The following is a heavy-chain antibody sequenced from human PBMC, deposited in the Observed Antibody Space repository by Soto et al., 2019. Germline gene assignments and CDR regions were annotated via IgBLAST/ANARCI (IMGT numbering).Heavy chain of an antibody. D-gene: IGHD3-9*01. V-gene: IGHV4-59*08. Sequence: PSETLSLTCSVSGGSINNYYWSWIRQPPGKGLEWIGYIYYSGTTNYNPSLKSRVTISVDTSKNQFSLKLSSVTAADTAVYYCARVEHLSRRDILTGSAYYYGMDVWGQGTTVTVSS. J-gene: IGHJ6*02. CDR3: ARVEHLSRRDILTGSAYYYGMDV. CDR2: IYYSGTT. CDR1: GGSINNYY.